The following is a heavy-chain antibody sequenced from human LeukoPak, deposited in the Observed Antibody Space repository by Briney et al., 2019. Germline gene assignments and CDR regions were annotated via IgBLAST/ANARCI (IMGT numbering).Heavy chain of an antibody. Sequence: PGGSLRLSCAASGFTFGSYWMSWVRQAPGKGLEWVSHISSSSSTIYYADSVKGRFTISRDNAKNSLYLQMNSLRAEDTAVYYCARDGGDGSGSYYWGQGTLVTVSS. CDR1: GFTFGSYW. V-gene: IGHV3-48*01. CDR2: ISSSSSTI. J-gene: IGHJ4*02. CDR3: ARDGGDGSGSYY. D-gene: IGHD3-10*01.